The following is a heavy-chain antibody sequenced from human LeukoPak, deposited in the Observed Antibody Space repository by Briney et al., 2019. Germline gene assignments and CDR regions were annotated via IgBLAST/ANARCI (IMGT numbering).Heavy chain of an antibody. CDR2: INHSGST. Sequence: ASETLSLTCAVYGGSFSGYYWSWIRQPPGKGLEWIGEINHSGSTNYNPSLKSRVTISVEKSKNQFSLKLSSVTAADTAVYYCATTYSNYFYDYLDVWAQGTTVTVSS. CDR1: GGSFSGYY. D-gene: IGHD4-11*01. V-gene: IGHV4-34*01. J-gene: IGHJ6*03. CDR3: ATTYSNYFYDYLDV.